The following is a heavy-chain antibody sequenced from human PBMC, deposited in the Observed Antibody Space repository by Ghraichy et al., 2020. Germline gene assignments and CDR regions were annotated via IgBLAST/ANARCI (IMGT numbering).Heavy chain of an antibody. J-gene: IGHJ2*01. CDR3: ARGWGTTDYGGNRPWYFDL. CDR2: IYYSGST. V-gene: IGHV4-31*03. CDR1: GGSISSGGYY. D-gene: IGHD4-23*01. Sequence: SETLSLTCTVSGGSISSGGYYWSWIRQHPGKGLEWIGYIYYSGSTYYNPSLKSRVTISVDTSKNQFSLKLSSVTAADTAVYYCARGWGTTDYGGNRPWYFDLWGRGTLVTVSS.